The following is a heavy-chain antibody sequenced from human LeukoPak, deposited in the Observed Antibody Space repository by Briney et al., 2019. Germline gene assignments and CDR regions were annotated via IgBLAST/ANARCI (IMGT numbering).Heavy chain of an antibody. V-gene: IGHV3-23*01. CDR1: GFTFSTFA. J-gene: IGHJ3*02. Sequence: GGSLRLSCAASGFTFSTFAMIWVRQPPGKGLEWVSSIFPSGDEIHYADSVKGRFTISRDNSKNTLYLQMNSLRAEDMAVYYCARSFGYGVDAFDIWGQGTMVTVSS. CDR3: ARSFGYGVDAFDI. D-gene: IGHD5-18*01. CDR2: IFPSGDEI.